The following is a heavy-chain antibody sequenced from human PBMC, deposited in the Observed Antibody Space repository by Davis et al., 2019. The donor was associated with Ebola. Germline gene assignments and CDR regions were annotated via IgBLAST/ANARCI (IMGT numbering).Heavy chain of an antibody. V-gene: IGHV1-8*01. CDR1: GYTFTSYD. CDR2: MNPNSGNT. Sequence: ASVKVSCKASGYTFTSYDINWERQATGQGLEWMGWMNPNSGNTGYAQKFQGRVTMTRNTSISTAYMELSSLRSEDTAVYYCARTIVVVPAANYYYYYGMDVWGQGTTVTVSS. D-gene: IGHD2-2*01. J-gene: IGHJ6*02. CDR3: ARTIVVVPAANYYYYYGMDV.